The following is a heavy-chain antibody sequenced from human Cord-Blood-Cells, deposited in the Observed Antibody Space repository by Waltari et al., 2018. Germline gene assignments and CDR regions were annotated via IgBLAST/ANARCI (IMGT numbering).Heavy chain of an antibody. J-gene: IGHJ4*02. CDR1: GGTFSSYA. CDR2: IIPILGIA. V-gene: IGHV1-69*09. D-gene: IGHD2-2*01. CDR3: ASSKIVVVPAAIDY. Sequence: QVQLVQSGAEVKKPGSSVKVSCKASGGTFSSYATSWVRQARGQGLEWMGRIIPILGIANYAQKFQGRVTITADKSTSTAYMELSSLRSEDTAVYYCASSKIVVVPAAIDYWGQGTLVTVSS.